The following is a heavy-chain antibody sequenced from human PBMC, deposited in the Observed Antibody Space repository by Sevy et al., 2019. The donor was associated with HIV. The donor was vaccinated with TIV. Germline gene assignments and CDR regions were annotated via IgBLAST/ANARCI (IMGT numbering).Heavy chain of an antibody. CDR2: INPNSSGT. J-gene: IGHJ5*02. Sequence: ASVKVSCKASAYTFTGYYMHWVRQAPGQGLEWMGWINPNSSGTNYAQKFQGRVTRTRDTSISTAYMELSRLSSDDTAVYYGAGERVYCSCGGCKPGGWFDPWGQGTLVTVSS. V-gene: IGHV1-2*02. CDR1: AYTFTGYY. CDR3: AGERVYCSCGGCKPGGWFDP. D-gene: IGHD2-15*01.